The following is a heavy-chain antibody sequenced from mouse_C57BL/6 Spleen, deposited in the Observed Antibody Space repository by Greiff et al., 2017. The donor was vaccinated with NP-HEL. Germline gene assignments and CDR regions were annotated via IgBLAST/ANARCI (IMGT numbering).Heavy chain of an antibody. D-gene: IGHD2-4*01. Sequence: VQLQQSGAELVKPGASVKISCKTSGYAFSSYWMNWVKQRPGKGLEWIGQIYPGDGDTNYNGKFKGKATLTADKSSSTAYMQLSSLTSEDSAVYFCSRNDYGAYWGQGTLVTVSA. CDR3: SRNDYGAY. CDR1: GYAFSSYW. J-gene: IGHJ3*01. V-gene: IGHV1-80*01. CDR2: IYPGDGDT.